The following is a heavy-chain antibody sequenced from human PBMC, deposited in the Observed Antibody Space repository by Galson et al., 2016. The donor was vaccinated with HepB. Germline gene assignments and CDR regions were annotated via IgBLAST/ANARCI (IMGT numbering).Heavy chain of an antibody. J-gene: IGHJ5*02. Sequence: SLRLSCAASGFAFSSYAMSWVRQAPGKGLEWVSGISGGGDSTFYADSVKGRFTISRDNSKNTVDLQMKSLRGEGTAVYFCVKEKNSGPVAGSASRWDNWFDPWGQGTLVTVSS. CDR3: VKEKNSGPVAGSASRWDNWFDP. D-gene: IGHD6-19*01. CDR1: GFAFSSYA. CDR2: ISGGGDST. V-gene: IGHV3-23*01.